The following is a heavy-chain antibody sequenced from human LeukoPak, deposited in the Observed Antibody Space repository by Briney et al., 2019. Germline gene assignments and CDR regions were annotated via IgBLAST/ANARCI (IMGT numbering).Heavy chain of an antibody. CDR3: ARWSTIRNYYFDY. J-gene: IGHJ4*02. CDR2: INHSGST. V-gene: IGHV4-34*01. Sequence: SETLSLTCAVYGGSFSGYYWSWIRQPPGKGLEWIGEINHSGSTNYNPSLKSRVTISVDTSKNQFSLKLSSVTAADTAVYYCARWSTIRNYYFDYWGQGTLVTVSS. CDR1: GGSFSGYY. D-gene: IGHD5/OR15-5a*01.